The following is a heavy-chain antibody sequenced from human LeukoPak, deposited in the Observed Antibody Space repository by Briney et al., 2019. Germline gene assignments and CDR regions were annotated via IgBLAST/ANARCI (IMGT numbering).Heavy chain of an antibody. D-gene: IGHD6-13*01. CDR1: GGSFSGYY. Sequence: SETLSLTCAVYGGSFSGYYWSWICQPPGKGLEWIGEINHSGSTNYNPSLKSRVTISVDTSKNQFSLKLSSVTAADTAVYYCARGNIRYSSSWYRVWFDPWGQGTLVTVSS. V-gene: IGHV4-34*01. CDR2: INHSGST. J-gene: IGHJ5*02. CDR3: ARGNIRYSSSWYRVWFDP.